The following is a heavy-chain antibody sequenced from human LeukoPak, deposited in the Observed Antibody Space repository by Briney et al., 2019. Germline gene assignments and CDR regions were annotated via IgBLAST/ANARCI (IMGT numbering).Heavy chain of an antibody. D-gene: IGHD4-17*01. V-gene: IGHV3-23*01. Sequence: GGSLRLSCAASGFTFSSHGMSWVRQAPGKGLEWVSAISGSGGSTYYADSVKGRFTISRDNSKNTLYLQMNSLRAEDTAVYYCAKDYWDDDYGAFDIWGQGTMVTVSS. CDR1: GFTFSSHG. CDR2: ISGSGGST. CDR3: AKDYWDDDYGAFDI. J-gene: IGHJ3*02.